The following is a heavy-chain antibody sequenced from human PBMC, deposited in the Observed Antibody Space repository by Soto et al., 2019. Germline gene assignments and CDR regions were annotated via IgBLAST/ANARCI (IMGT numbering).Heavy chain of an antibody. D-gene: IGHD3-16*01. CDR2: ASYDGTYK. Sequence: QVELVESGGGVVRPGKSLTVSCTGSGFVFGGFGMHWVRQTPGKGLEWLGMASYDGTYKYFADSVKGRFTISRDNGMKTVYLQMDNLRLEDTALYYCARGGDVLDYWGRGTLVTVSS. CDR1: GFVFGGFG. V-gene: IGHV3-30*03. CDR3: ARGGDVLDY. J-gene: IGHJ4*02.